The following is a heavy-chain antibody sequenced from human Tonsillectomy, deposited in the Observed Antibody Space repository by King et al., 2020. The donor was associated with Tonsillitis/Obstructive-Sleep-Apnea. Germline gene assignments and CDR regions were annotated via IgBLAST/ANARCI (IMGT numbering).Heavy chain of an antibody. CDR3: AREGGHGMGFDY. V-gene: IGHV3-7*01. Sequence: VQLVESGGGLVQSGGSLRLSCAASGFTFSSYWMSWVRQAPGKGLEWVANIKQDGSEKHYVDTVKGRCTISRDNAKNSLYLQLNRLRAEDTAVYYCAREGGHGMGFDYWGQRTLVTVSS. J-gene: IGHJ4*02. CDR1: GFTFSSYW. D-gene: IGHD3-16*01. CDR2: IKQDGSEK.